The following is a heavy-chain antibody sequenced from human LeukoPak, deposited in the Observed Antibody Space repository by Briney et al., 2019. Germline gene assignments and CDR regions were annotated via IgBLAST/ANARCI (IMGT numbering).Heavy chain of an antibody. CDR2: ISSGGTFV. CDR1: GFPFSASA. Sequence: GGSLRLSCAASGFPFSASAMTWVRQAPGKELEWVSSISSGGTFVFYADSVTGRFTISRDNAGKFLYLQMDSLRAEDTAVYYCATLGCAGENCPRAGRALGGYWGPGTLVTVSS. J-gene: IGHJ4*02. D-gene: IGHD2-21*01. CDR3: ATLGCAGENCPRAGRALGGY. V-gene: IGHV3-21*01.